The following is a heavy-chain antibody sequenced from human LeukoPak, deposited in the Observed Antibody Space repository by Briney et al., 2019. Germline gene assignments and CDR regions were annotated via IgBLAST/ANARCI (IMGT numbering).Heavy chain of an antibody. D-gene: IGHD3-10*01. Sequence: SETLSLTCTVSGGSISSYYWSWIRQPAGKGLEWIGRIYTSGSTNYNPSLKSRVTISVDKSKNQFSLKLSSVTAADTAVYYCARRVPTMVRGKSAFDIWGQGTMVTVSS. CDR3: ARRVPTMVRGKSAFDI. J-gene: IGHJ3*02. CDR2: IYTSGST. V-gene: IGHV4-4*07. CDR1: GGSISSYY.